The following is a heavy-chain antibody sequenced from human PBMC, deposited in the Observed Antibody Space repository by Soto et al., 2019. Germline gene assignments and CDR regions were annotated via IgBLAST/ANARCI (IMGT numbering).Heavy chain of an antibody. D-gene: IGHD1-26*01. CDR2: ISASGGLK. Sequence: GGSLRLSCAASGFTFTNYATTWVRQTPGKGLEWVSGISASGGLKYYADSVRGRFTVSRDNSKNILYLQMDNLRDEDTALYYCAREVGAPSGWLDPWGQGTQVTVSS. V-gene: IGHV3-23*01. CDR3: AREVGAPSGWLDP. J-gene: IGHJ5*02. CDR1: GFTFTNYA.